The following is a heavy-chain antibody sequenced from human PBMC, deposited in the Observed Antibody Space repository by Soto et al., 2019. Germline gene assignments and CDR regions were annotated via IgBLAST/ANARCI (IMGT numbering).Heavy chain of an antibody. J-gene: IGHJ5*02. CDR2: IYYSGST. D-gene: IGHD3-10*01. CDR1: GGSISSYY. V-gene: IGHV4-59*01. Sequence: PSETLSLTCTVSGGSISSYYWSWIRQPPGKGLEWIGYIYYSGSTNYNPSLKSRVTISVDTSKNQFSLKLSSVTAADTAVYYCARGGNSPAFNAMVGGVRSWFDPGGQETLVTVS. CDR3: ARGGNSPAFNAMVGGVRSWFDP.